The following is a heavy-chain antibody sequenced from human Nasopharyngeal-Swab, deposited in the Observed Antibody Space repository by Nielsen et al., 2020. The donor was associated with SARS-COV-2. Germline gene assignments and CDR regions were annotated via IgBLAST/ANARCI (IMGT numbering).Heavy chain of an antibody. V-gene: IGHV3-33*01. CDR3: ARDNLDYSDYNPEDYYYYYGMGV. Sequence: GESLKISCAASGFTFSSYGMHWVRQAPGKGLEWVAVIWYDGSNKYYADSVKGRFTISRDNSKNTLYLQMNSLRAEDTAVYYCARDNLDYSDYNPEDYYYYYGMGVWGQGTTVTVSS. D-gene: IGHD4-11*01. CDR1: GFTFSSYG. CDR2: IWYDGSNK. J-gene: IGHJ6*02.